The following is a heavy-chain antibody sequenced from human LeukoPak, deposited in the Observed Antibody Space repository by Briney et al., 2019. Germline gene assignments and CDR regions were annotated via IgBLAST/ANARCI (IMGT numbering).Heavy chain of an antibody. J-gene: IGHJ4*02. V-gene: IGHV5-51*01. Sequence: KAGESLKISCKGSGYGFTSYWIGCVRQMPGKGLECMGIIYPGDSDTRYSPSFQGQVTISADKSISTAYLQWSSLKASDTAMYYCARLMDYDSSGYFDYWGQGTLVTVSS. D-gene: IGHD3-22*01. CDR3: ARLMDYDSSGYFDY. CDR1: GYGFTSYW. CDR2: IYPGDSDT.